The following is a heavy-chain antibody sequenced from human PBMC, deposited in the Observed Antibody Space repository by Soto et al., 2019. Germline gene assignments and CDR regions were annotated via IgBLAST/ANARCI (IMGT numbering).Heavy chain of an antibody. CDR3: ARERYASSGLDY. J-gene: IGHJ4*02. CDR2: IYYSGST. Sequence: KPSETLSLTCTVSGGSISSGGYYWSWIRQHPGKGLEWIGYIYYSGSTYYNPSLKSRVTISVGTSKNQFSLKLSSVTAADTAVYYCARERYASSGLDYWGQGTLVTVSS. V-gene: IGHV4-31*03. CDR1: GGSISSGGYY. D-gene: IGHD3-22*01.